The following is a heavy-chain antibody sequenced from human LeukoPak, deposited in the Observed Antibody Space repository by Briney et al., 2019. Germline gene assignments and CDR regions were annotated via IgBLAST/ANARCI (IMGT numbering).Heavy chain of an antibody. Sequence: SETLSLTCAVYGGSFSGYYWSWIRQPPGKGLEWIGEINHSGSTNYNPSLKSRVTTSVDTSKNQFSLKLSSVTAADTAVHYCARSSWFGVFDPWGQGTLVTVSS. CDR2: INHSGST. CDR1: GGSFSGYY. CDR3: ARSSWFGVFDP. V-gene: IGHV4-34*01. D-gene: IGHD3-10*01. J-gene: IGHJ5*02.